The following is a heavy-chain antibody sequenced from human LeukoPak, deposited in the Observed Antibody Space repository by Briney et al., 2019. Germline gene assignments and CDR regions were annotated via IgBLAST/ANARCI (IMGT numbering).Heavy chain of an antibody. Sequence: PGGSLRLSCAASGFTFTRYWMTWVRQAPGKGLEWVSAISGSGGSTYYADSVKGRFTISRDNSKNTLYLQMNSLRAEDTAVYYCAKVLADSSGWFDYWGQGTLVTVSS. D-gene: IGHD6-19*01. J-gene: IGHJ4*02. CDR3: AKVLADSSGWFDY. CDR1: GFTFTRYW. CDR2: ISGSGGST. V-gene: IGHV3-23*01.